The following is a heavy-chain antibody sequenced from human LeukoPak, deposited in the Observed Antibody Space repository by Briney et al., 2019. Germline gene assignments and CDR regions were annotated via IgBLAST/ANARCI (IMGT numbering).Heavy chain of an antibody. CDR1: GGSISSSNW. V-gene: IGHV4-4*02. Sequence: PSETLSLTCAVSGGSISSSNWWSWVRQPPGKGLEWIGEIYHSGSTNYNPSLKSRVTISVDKSKNQFSLKLSSVTAADTAGYYCASRDLEWLDEAFDIWAKGQWSPSLQ. J-gene: IGHJ3*02. CDR3: ASRDLEWLDEAFDI. CDR2: IYHSGST. D-gene: IGHD3-3*01.